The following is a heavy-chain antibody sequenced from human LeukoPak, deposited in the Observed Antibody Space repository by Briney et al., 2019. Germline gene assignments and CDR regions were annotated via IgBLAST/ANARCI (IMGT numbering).Heavy chain of an antibody. D-gene: IGHD6-6*01. J-gene: IGHJ4*02. CDR1: GGTFSSYA. Sequence: SVKVSCKASGGTFSSYAISWVRQAPGQGLEWMGGIIPIFGTANYAQKFQGRVTITAGESTSTAYMGLSSLRSEDTAVYYCARASPSSRQLPDYWGQGTLVTVSS. CDR2: IIPIFGTA. CDR3: ARASPSSRQLPDY. V-gene: IGHV1-69*13.